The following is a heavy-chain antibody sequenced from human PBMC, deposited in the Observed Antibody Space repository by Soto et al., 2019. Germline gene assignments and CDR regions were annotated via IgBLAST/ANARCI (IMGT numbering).Heavy chain of an antibody. J-gene: IGHJ4*02. CDR1: GYTFTSYG. Sequence: ASVKVSCKASGYTFTSYGISWVRQAPGQGLEWMGWISAYNGNTNYAQKLQGRVTMTTDTSTSTAYMELRSLRSDDTAVYYCARDDRITMVRGVIKYWGQGTLVTVSS. V-gene: IGHV1-18*01. CDR3: ARDDRITMVRGVIKY. CDR2: ISAYNGNT. D-gene: IGHD3-10*01.